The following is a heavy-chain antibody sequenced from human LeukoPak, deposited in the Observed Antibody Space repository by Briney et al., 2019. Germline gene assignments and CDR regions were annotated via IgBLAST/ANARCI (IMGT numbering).Heavy chain of an antibody. J-gene: IGHJ4*02. Sequence: GGSLRLSCAASGFTFSDYYMSWIRQAPGKGLEWVSYISSSGSTIYYADSVKGRFTISRDNAKNSLYLQMNSLRAANTAVYYCARDPLKATVTTTYYLDYWGQGTLVTVSS. D-gene: IGHD4-17*01. CDR2: ISSSGSTI. CDR1: GFTFSDYY. CDR3: ARDPLKATVTTTYYLDY. V-gene: IGHV3-11*04.